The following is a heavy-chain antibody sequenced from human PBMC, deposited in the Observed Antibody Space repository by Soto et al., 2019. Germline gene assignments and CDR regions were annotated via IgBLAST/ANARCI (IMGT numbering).Heavy chain of an antibody. D-gene: IGHD3-3*01. Sequence: QVQLVQSGAELVKPGASVTVSCKISGYVFTHYYLHWVRQAPGQGLEWMGIINPDGGSTAYARKFHGRFTMTTDTSTNTVHLELRSLRSDDTSVSYCARGHVDTSDFSSGHADHWGQGTLVTVSS. CDR1: GYVFTHYY. CDR3: ARGHVDTSDFSSGHADH. CDR2: INPDGGST. J-gene: IGHJ5*02. V-gene: IGHV1-46*03.